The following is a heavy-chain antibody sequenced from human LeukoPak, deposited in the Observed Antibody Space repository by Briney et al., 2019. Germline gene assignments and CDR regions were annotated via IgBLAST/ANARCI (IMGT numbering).Heavy chain of an antibody. Sequence: SETLSLTCAVYGGSFSGYYWSWFRQPPGKGLEWIGEINHSGSTNYNPSLKSRVTISVDTSKNQFSLELSSVTAADTAVYYCARGPLEVAGTFCDYWGQGTLVTVSS. J-gene: IGHJ4*02. D-gene: IGHD6-19*01. CDR2: INHSGST. V-gene: IGHV4-34*01. CDR3: ARGPLEVAGTFCDY. CDR1: GGSFSGYY.